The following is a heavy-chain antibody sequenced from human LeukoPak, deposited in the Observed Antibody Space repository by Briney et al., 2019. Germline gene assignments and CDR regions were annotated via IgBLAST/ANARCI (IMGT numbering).Heavy chain of an antibody. CDR1: GGSLSGYY. D-gene: IGHD4-17*01. CDR3: ASSNLNGDYDNFY. V-gene: IGHV4-34*01. J-gene: IGHJ4*02. Sequence: PSETLSLTCAVYGGSLSGYYWSWIRQPPGKGLEWIGEINHSGSTNYNPSLKSRVTISVDTSKNQFSLKLSSVTAADTAVYYCASSNLNGDYDNFYWGQGTLVTVSS. CDR2: INHSGST.